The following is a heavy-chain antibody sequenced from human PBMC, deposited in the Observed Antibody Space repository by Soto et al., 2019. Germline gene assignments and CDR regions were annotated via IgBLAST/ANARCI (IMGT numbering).Heavy chain of an antibody. V-gene: IGHV2-26*01. CDR1: GLSLSNDKLG. D-gene: IGHD2-2*01. Sequence: GPALVNATGSLRLACTVAGLSLSNDKLGVSWIRQPPGKALEWLAHIFSSDDKSYSTSLRSRLSITKDTSRSQVVLTMTNLDPMDSATYYCALIKDCSRTDCYLASFDPWGQGTLVTVSS. J-gene: IGHJ5*02. CDR2: IFSSDDK. CDR3: ALIKDCSRTDCYLASFDP.